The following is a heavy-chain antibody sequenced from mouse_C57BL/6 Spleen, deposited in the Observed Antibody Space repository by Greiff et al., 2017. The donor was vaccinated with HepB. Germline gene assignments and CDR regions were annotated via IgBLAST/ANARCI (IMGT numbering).Heavy chain of an antibody. Sequence: QVQLQQPGAELVKPGASVKLSCKASGYTFTSYWMQWVKQRPGQGLEWIGEIDPSDSYTNYNQKFKGKATLTVDTSSSTAYMQLSSLTSEDSAVYYCARLGLRDYWGQGTTLTVSS. CDR2: IDPSDSYT. V-gene: IGHV1-50*01. J-gene: IGHJ2*01. D-gene: IGHD2-4*01. CDR1: GYTFTSYW. CDR3: ARLGLRDY.